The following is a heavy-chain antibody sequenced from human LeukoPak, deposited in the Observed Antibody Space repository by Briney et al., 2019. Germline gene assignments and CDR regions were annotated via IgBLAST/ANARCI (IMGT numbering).Heavy chain of an antibody. CDR3: AAVPHYYYGMDV. CDR2: IVVGSGNT. Sequence: TSVKVSCKASGFTFTSSAMQWVRQARGQRLEWIGWIVVGSGNTNYAQKFQERVTITRDMSTSTAYMELSSLRSEDTAVYYCAAVPHYYYGMDVWGQGTTVTVSS. V-gene: IGHV1-58*02. CDR1: GFTFTSSA. J-gene: IGHJ6*02.